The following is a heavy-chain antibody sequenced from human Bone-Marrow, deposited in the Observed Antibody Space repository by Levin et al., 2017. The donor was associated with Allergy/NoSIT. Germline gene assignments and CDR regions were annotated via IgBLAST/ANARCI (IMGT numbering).Heavy chain of an antibody. D-gene: IGHD1-26*01. CDR1: GGSISNYF. Sequence: SQTLSLTCTVSGGSISNYFWSWVRQPPGKGLEWIGYIYYAGNTNYNPSLKGRVTISLDASKSQFSLQLTSVTAADTAVYYCVRETRSGTRPDKNWFDPWGQGTLVTVSS. CDR2: IYYAGNT. V-gene: IGHV4-59*01. CDR3: VRETRSGTRPDKNWFDP. J-gene: IGHJ5*02.